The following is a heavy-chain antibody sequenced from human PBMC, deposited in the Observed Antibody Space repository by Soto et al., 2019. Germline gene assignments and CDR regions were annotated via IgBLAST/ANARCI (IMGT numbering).Heavy chain of an antibody. D-gene: IGHD6-6*01. V-gene: IGHV3-11*06. CDR1: GFTFSDYY. J-gene: IGHJ6*02. Sequence: GGSLRLSCEGSGFTFSDYYMSWIRQAPGKGLEWISYSSNSGTFSRYADSVKGRFSISRDNTKNLLYLQMNSLRAEDTAVYYCARGSRYSSSGYGMDVWGQGTTVTVSS. CDR3: ARGSRYSSSGYGMDV. CDR2: SSNSGTFS.